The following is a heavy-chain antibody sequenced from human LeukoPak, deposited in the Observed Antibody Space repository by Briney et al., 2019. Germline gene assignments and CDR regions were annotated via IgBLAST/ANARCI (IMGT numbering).Heavy chain of an antibody. CDR3: ARDITYYDILTGHYYFDY. V-gene: IGHV4-38-2*02. CDR1: GYSISSGYY. CDR2: IYHSGST. Sequence: SETLSLTCTVSGYSISSGYYWGWIRQPPGKGLEWIGSIYHSGSTYYNPSLKSRVIISVDTSKNQFSLKLSSVTAADTAVYYCARDITYYDILTGHYYFDYWGQGTLVTVSS. D-gene: IGHD3-9*01. J-gene: IGHJ4*02.